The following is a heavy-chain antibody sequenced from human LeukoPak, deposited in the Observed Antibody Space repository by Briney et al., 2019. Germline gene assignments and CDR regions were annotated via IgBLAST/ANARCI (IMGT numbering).Heavy chain of an antibody. V-gene: IGHV4-61*01. J-gene: IGHJ3*02. Sequence: SETLSLTCTVSSGSVSSGNYYWSWIRQPPGKGLEWIGYVYYSGSTNYNPSLKSRVTISVDKSKNQFSLKLSSVTAADTAVYYCAREGPSGSSYDAFDIWGQGTMVTVSS. D-gene: IGHD1-26*01. CDR3: AREGPSGSSYDAFDI. CDR2: VYYSGST. CDR1: SGSVSSGNYY.